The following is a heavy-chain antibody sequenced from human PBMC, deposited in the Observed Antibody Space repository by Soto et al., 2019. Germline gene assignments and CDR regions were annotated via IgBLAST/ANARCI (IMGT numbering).Heavy chain of an antibody. D-gene: IGHD6-13*01. CDR3: AIAAAGPDRDY. CDR1: GYTFTSYF. Sequence: GASVKVSCKASGYTFTSYFMHWVRQAPGQGPEWMGIINPSGGSTSYAQKFQGRVTMTRDTSTSTVYMELSSLRSEDTAVYYCAIAAAGPDRDYWGQGTLVTVSS. J-gene: IGHJ4*02. V-gene: IGHV1-46*01. CDR2: INPSGGST.